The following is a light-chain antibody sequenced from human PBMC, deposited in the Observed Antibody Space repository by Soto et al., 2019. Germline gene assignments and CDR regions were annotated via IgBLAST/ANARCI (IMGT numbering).Light chain of an antibody. CDR3: NSYTSASAYV. Sequence: QSLLTQPASVSRSPGQSITISCTGTGSDIGSYNYVSWYQHHPGKVPKFIIYDVTNRPSGVSDRFSGSKSGNTASLTISGLQAEDEADYYCNSYTSASAYVFGTGTKVTVL. CDR2: DVT. V-gene: IGLV2-14*03. CDR1: GSDIGSYNY. J-gene: IGLJ1*01.